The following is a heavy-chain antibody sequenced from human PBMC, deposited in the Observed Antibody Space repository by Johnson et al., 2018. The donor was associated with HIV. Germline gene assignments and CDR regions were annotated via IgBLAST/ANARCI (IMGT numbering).Heavy chain of an antibody. CDR2: IYSDGTT. CDR1: AFSVSSNY. D-gene: IGHD1-26*01. CDR3: ARDLVGSPRAFDI. V-gene: IGHV3-66*01. Sequence: VQLVESGGGVVQPGRSLRLSCAVSAFSVSSNYMSWVRQAPGTGLEWVSVIYSDGTTYYADSVNGQFTISRDNYKNTLYLQMNSLRVEDTASYYCARDLVGSPRAFDIWGQGTMVTISS. J-gene: IGHJ3*02.